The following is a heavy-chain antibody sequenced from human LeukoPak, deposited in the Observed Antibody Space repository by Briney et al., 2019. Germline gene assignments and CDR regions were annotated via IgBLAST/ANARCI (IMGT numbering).Heavy chain of an antibody. J-gene: IGHJ4*02. V-gene: IGHV4-59*01. D-gene: IGHD3-3*01. CDR2: IYYSGST. Sequence: SETLSLTCTVSGGSISSYYWSWIWQPPGKGLEWIGYIYYSGSTNYNPSLKSRVTISVDTSKNQFSLKLSSVTAADTAVYYCARDSTSTYYDFWSGYYNSSLPNWGQGTLVTVSS. CDR1: GGSISSYY. CDR3: ARDSTSTYYDFWSGYYNSSLPN.